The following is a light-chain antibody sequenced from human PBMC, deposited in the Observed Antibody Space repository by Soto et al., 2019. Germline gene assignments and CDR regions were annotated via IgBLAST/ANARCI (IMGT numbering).Light chain of an antibody. CDR1: SGHSSYA. J-gene: IGLJ3*02. CDR2: LNSYGSH. Sequence: QPVLTQSPSASASLGASVKLTCTLSSGHSSYAIAWHQQQPEKGPRYLMKLNSYGSHSKGDGIPDRFSGSSSGAERYLTIASLQSEDEADYYCQTWGTGPWVFGGGTKLTVL. CDR3: QTWGTGPWV. V-gene: IGLV4-69*01.